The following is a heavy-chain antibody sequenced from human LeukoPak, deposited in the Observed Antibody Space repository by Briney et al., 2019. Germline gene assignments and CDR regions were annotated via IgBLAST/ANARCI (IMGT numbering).Heavy chain of an antibody. J-gene: IGHJ4*02. D-gene: IGHD6-19*01. CDR1: GFTFNTYT. V-gene: IGHV3-21*01. Sequence: GGSLRLSCAASGFTFNTYTMNWVRQAPGKGLKWVSSISSTGSYIYYADSLKGRFTISRDNAKNSLYLHMNSLRAEDTAVYYCAKTIAVAANYYFDYWGQGTLVTVSS. CDR2: ISSTGSYI. CDR3: AKTIAVAANYYFDY.